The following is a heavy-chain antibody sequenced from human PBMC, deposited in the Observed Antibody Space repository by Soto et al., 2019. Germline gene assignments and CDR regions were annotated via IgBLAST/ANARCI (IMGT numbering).Heavy chain of an antibody. V-gene: IGHV1-69*04. J-gene: IGHJ4*02. CDR1: GGTFSNDI. CDR3: VRDSPIGSTYSGHYGIDY. CDR2: IIPLLDIA. D-gene: IGHD5-12*01. Sequence: SVKVSCKASGGTFSNDIITWVRQAPGQGLEWMGRIIPLLDIANYAQKFQGRVTITADKSTSTAYMELNSLRSEDTAVYYCVRDSPIGSTYSGHYGIDYWGQGTLVTVSS.